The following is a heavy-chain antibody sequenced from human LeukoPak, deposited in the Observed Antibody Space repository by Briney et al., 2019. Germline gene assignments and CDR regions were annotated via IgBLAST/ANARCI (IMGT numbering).Heavy chain of an antibody. J-gene: IGHJ4*02. CDR3: ARDRAYSYGPFDY. Sequence: APVKVSFKASEYTFTGYYIHWVRQAPGQGLEGMGWINPNSGGTNYAQKFQGRVTMTRETSISTAYMELSRLRSDDTAVYYCARDRAYSYGPFDYWGQGTLVTVSS. D-gene: IGHD5-18*01. V-gene: IGHV1-2*02. CDR2: INPNSGGT. CDR1: EYTFTGYY.